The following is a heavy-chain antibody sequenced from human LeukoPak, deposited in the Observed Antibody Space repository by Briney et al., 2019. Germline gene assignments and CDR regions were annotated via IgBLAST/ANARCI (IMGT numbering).Heavy chain of an antibody. CDR1: GYTFTGYY. Sequence: ASVKVSCKASGYTFTGYYMHWVRQATGQGHEWMGWINPNSGGTNYAQKFQGRVTMTRDTSISTAYMELSRLRSDDTAVYYCARDGIYDGSGGLFDYWGQGTLVTVSS. CDR3: ARDGIYDGSGGLFDY. D-gene: IGHD3-22*01. V-gene: IGHV1-2*02. CDR2: INPNSGGT. J-gene: IGHJ4*02.